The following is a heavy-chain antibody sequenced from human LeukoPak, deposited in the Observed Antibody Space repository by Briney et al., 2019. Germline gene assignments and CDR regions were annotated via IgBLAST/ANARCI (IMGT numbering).Heavy chain of an antibody. Sequence: ASVKVSCKVSGYTLTELSMHWVRQAPGKGLEWMGGFDPEDGETIYAQKFQGRVTMTEDTSTDTAYMELSSLRSEDTAVYYCARDRKGYSSSWYSNWFDPWGQGTLVTVSS. V-gene: IGHV1-24*01. CDR2: FDPEDGET. D-gene: IGHD6-13*01. J-gene: IGHJ5*02. CDR3: ARDRKGYSSSWYSNWFDP. CDR1: GYTLTELS.